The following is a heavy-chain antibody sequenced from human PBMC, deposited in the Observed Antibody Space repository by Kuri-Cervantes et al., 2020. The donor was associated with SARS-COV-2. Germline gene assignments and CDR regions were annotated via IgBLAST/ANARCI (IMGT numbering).Heavy chain of an antibody. D-gene: IGHD5-18*01. CDR2: IYTTGST. Sequence: GSLRLSGTVSGGSISSYYWSWIRQPAGKGLEWIGHIYTTGSTDYNPSLKSRVNISLDKSKSQFSLKLSSVTASDTAVYYCARVSWMQLWHRYFDNWGQGTLVTVSS. V-gene: IGHV4-4*09. CDR1: GGSISSYY. CDR3: ARVSWMQLWHRYFDN. J-gene: IGHJ4*02.